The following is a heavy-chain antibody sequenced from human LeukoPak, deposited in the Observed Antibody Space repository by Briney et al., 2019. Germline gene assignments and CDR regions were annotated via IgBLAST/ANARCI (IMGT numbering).Heavy chain of an antibody. CDR3: ARSPIYYDYVWGSYRSPPDY. J-gene: IGHJ4*02. CDR1: GFTFNSYA. Sequence: PGGSLRLSCTASGFTFNSYAMHWVRQAPGKGLEWVAKISYDGINEDYADSVKGRFTISRDNSKNTLYLQMNSLRAEDTAVYYCARSPIYYDYVWGSYRSPPDYWGQGTLVTVSS. D-gene: IGHD3-16*02. V-gene: IGHV3-30*03. CDR2: ISYDGINE.